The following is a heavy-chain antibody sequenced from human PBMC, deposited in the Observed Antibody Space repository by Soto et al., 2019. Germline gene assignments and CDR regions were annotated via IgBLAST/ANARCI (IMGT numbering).Heavy chain of an antibody. D-gene: IGHD2-2*01. CDR1: GFTFEDYV. CDR2: ISWNSDNI. J-gene: IGHJ4*02. CDR3: VKDDCSSSSCHFDY. Sequence: EVQGVESGGGLIQPGRSLRLSCAASGFTFEDYVLHGVRQAPGKGLEWVSGISWNSDNIDYAESVKGRFTISRDNAKSSLYLQINSLRADDSALYYCVKDDCSSSSCHFDYWGQGTLVTVSS. V-gene: IGHV3-9*01.